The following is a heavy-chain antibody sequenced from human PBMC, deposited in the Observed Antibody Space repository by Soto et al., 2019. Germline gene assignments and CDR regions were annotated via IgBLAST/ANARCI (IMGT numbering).Heavy chain of an antibody. CDR1: GGSMSSGDYY. V-gene: IGHV4-30-4*01. CDR3: DRSGAIAPRYRYFDR. J-gene: IGHJ5*02. Sequence: QMQLQESGPRVVKPSQTLSLTCSVSGGSMSSGDYYWNWIRQSPAKGLEWIGYIYDSANTYYNPSLKSRVTISIHSSNCQFSLNLNYVTAADTAVYYCDRSGAIAPRYRYFDRWGQGTVVTVSS. D-gene: IGHD6-6*01. CDR2: IYDSANT.